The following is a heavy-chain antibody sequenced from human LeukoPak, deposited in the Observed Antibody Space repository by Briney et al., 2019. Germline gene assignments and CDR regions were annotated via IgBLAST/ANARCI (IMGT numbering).Heavy chain of an antibody. V-gene: IGHV3-21*01. J-gene: IGHJ3*02. CDR1: GFTFSSYS. CDR2: ISSSSSYI. D-gene: IGHD2-21*02. Sequence: PGGSLRLSCAASGFTFSSYSMNWVRQAPGKGLEWVSSISSSSSYIYYADSVKGRFTISRDNAKNSLYLQMNSLRAEDTAVYYCARGGIVMATYAFDIWGQGTMVTVSS. CDR3: ARGGIVMATYAFDI.